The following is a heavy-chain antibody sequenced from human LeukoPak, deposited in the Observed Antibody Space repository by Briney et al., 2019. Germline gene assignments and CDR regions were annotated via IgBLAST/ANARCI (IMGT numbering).Heavy chain of an antibody. V-gene: IGHV3-53*01. CDR1: GFTVSSNS. CDR2: IYSDNT. CDR3: ARCFVTTKTFDY. Sequence: GGSLRLSCTVSGFTVSSNSMSWVRQAPGKGLEWVSFIYSDNTHYSDSVKGRFTISRDNSKNTLYLQMNSLRAEDTAVYYCARCFVTTKTFDYWGQGTLVTVSS. D-gene: IGHD4-11*01. J-gene: IGHJ4*02.